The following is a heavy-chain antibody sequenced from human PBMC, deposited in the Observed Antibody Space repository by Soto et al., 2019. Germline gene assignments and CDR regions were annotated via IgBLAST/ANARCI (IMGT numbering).Heavy chain of an antibody. Sequence: EVQLLASGGGLVQPGGSLRLSCAASGFTFSTYAMNWVRQAPGKGLEWVAGISRSGGYTYYADSVKGRFTISRDNSKNTVYVQMTGLRAEDTAFYYCAKARGSGSHTIHDFDSWGQGALVTVSS. CDR3: AKARGSGSHTIHDFDS. J-gene: IGHJ4*02. CDR1: GFTFSTYA. D-gene: IGHD3-10*01. CDR2: ISRSGGYT. V-gene: IGHV3-23*01.